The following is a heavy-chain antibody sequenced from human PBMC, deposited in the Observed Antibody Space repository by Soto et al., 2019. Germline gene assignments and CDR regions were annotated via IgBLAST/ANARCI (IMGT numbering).Heavy chain of an antibody. Sequence: QVQLQESGPGLVKPSQTLSLTCTVSGGSISSGGYYWSWIRQHPGKGLEWIGYIYYSGSTYYNPSLKSRVTISVDTSKNQFSLKLSSVTAADTAVYYCARIPAKYSYGYSDDWFDPWGQGTLVTVSS. J-gene: IGHJ5*02. CDR1: GGSISSGGYY. D-gene: IGHD5-18*01. V-gene: IGHV4-31*03. CDR2: IYYSGST. CDR3: ARIPAKYSYGYSDDWFDP.